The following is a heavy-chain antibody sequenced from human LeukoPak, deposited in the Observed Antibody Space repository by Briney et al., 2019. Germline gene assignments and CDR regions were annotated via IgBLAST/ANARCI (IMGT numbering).Heavy chain of an antibody. CDR2: IKYDGSDN. D-gene: IGHD4-17*01. V-gene: IGHV3-7*01. Sequence: WGCVRLSCAVSGFDFNNYHMSGVCQAPGKGLEWLAHIKYDGSDNYYVDSVKGRFTISRDNAKNSLYLQMSSLRAEDTAVYYCTRYEGATVATYCFDFWGQGTLVTVSS. CDR1: GFDFNNYH. CDR3: TRYEGATVATYCFDF. J-gene: IGHJ4*02.